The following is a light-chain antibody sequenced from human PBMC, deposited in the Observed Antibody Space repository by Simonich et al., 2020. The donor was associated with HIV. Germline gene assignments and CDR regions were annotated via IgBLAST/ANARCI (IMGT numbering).Light chain of an antibody. V-gene: IGLV2-14*03. CDR2: DVS. J-gene: IGLJ3*02. CDR3: SSYTSSSTWV. Sequence: QSALTQPASVSGSPGQSITLSCTGTSSDVGDYNYVSWYQQHPGKAPKLMIYDVSKRPSGVSNRFSGSKSGNTASLTISGLQAEDESDYYCSSYTSSSTWVFGGGTKLTVL. CDR1: SSDVGDYNY.